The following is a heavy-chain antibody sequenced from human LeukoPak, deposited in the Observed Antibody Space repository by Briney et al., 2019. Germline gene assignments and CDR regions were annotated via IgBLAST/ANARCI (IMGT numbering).Heavy chain of an antibody. CDR1: GFTFSNYA. CDR3: ARARVDIAMFTWLNWYFDL. D-gene: IGHD5-18*01. J-gene: IGHJ2*01. V-gene: IGHV3-30-3*01. Sequence: HSGGSLRLSCAASGFTFSNYAIHWVRHAPGKGLEWVAVISYDGSNKYYADSVKGRFTISRDNSKNALYLQMNSLRAEDTAVYYCARARVDIAMFTWLNWYFDLWGRGTLVTVSS. CDR2: ISYDGSNK.